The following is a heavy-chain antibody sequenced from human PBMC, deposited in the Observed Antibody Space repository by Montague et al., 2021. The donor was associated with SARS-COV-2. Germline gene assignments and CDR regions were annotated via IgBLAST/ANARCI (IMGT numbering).Heavy chain of an antibody. CDR2: TYYRSKWYT. V-gene: IGHV6-1*01. J-gene: IGHJ4*02. CDR1: GDSVSSNSAA. Sequence: CAISGDSVSSNSAAWNWIRRSPSGGLEWLGRTYYRSKWYTDYAPSVKTRITITPDTSNNQFSLHLNSVTPGDTAVYYCARERTVPGPRGIYFGDWGQGTLVTVSS. D-gene: IGHD3-16*01. CDR3: ARERTVPGPRGIYFGD.